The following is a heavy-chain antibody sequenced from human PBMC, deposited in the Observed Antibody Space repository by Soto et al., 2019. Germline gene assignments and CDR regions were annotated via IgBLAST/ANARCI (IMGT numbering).Heavy chain of an antibody. CDR3: ARAQGVYAIPPYYFGMDV. Sequence: EVQLVESGGGLVTPGGSLRLSCAASGFTFSSYSINWVRQAPGKGLDWVSSISSTSDYIYYADSVKGRITISRDNAKNSLFLQMNSLRAEDTAVYYCARAQGVYAIPPYYFGMDVWGQGTTVTVSS. CDR2: ISSTSDYI. D-gene: IGHD2-8*01. CDR1: GFTFSSYS. J-gene: IGHJ6*02. V-gene: IGHV3-21*01.